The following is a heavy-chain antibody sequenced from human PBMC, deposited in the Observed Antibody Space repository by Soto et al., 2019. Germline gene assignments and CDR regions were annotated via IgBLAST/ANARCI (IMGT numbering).Heavy chain of an antibody. CDR2: ITNDGNNE. CDR3: AKEGPGGGRHFYYGMDV. CDR1: GFTFSSYW. Sequence: PGGSLRLSCSASGFTFSSYWMHWVRQAPGKGLVWVALITNDGNNEFYRESVKGRFSISRGRSTNTVDLLMNSLRPEDTGVYYCAKEGPGGGRHFYYGMDVWGQGTTVTVSS. J-gene: IGHJ6*02. V-gene: IGHV3-30*02. D-gene: IGHD1-26*01.